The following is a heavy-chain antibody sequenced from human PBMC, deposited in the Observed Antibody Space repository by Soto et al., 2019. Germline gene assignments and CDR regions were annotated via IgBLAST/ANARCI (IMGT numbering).Heavy chain of an antibody. CDR3: ARAVTYYYDSSGYYPDY. V-gene: IGHV1-3*01. Sequence: GASVKVSCKASGYTFTSYAMHWVRQAPGQRLEWMGWINAGNGNTKYSQKFQGRVTITRDTSASTAYMELSSLRSEDTAVYYCARAVTYYYDSSGYYPDYWGQGTLVTVSS. CDR2: INAGNGNT. D-gene: IGHD3-22*01. CDR1: GYTFTSYA. J-gene: IGHJ4*02.